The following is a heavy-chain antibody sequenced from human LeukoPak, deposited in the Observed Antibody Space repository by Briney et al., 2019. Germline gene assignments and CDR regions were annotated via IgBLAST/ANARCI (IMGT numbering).Heavy chain of an antibody. Sequence: GGSLRLSCAASGFTFNTYVLHWVRQAPGKGLEWVAVMSYDGNNEYFADSVKGRFTISRDNSKNTLYLQMDSLRAEDTAVYYCARDRAWNYFDYWGQGTLVTVSS. V-gene: IGHV3-30-3*01. CDR3: ARDRAWNYFDY. CDR1: GFTFNTYV. J-gene: IGHJ4*02. CDR2: MSYDGNNE. D-gene: IGHD3-3*01.